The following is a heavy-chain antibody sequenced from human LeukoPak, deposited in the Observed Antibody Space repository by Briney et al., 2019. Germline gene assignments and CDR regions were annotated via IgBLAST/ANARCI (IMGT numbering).Heavy chain of an antibody. Sequence: GGSLRLSCAASGLTFSDYYMSWIRQAPGKGLEWVSNISSSGSNIYYADSVKGRFTISRDNAKNSLYLQMNSLRAEDTAIYYCARAMDYYYYYYIDVWGKGTTVTVSS. D-gene: IGHD3-10*01. CDR1: GLTFSDYY. CDR3: ARAMDYYYYYYIDV. V-gene: IGHV3-11*04. CDR2: ISSSGSNI. J-gene: IGHJ6*03.